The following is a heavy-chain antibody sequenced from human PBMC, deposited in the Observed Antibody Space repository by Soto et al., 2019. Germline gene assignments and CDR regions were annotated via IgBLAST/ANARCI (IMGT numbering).Heavy chain of an antibody. J-gene: IGHJ5*02. D-gene: IGHD3-16*01. CDR3: ERHREGEGHQTRHSRFDP. V-gene: IGHV4-39*01. CDR1: GDSISISGYY. Sequence: PSETLSLTCTVSGDSISISGYYWGWIRQTPGKGLGWIGSFYFSGSTHYNPSLKSRVTISVDTSKNHFSLNLDSVTAADTAVYYCERHREGEGHQTRHSRFDPWGQGTLVTVSS. CDR2: FYFSGST.